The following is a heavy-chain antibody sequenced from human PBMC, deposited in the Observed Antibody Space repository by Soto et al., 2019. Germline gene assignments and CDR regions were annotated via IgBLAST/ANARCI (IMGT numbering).Heavy chain of an antibody. CDR2: INPSGGST. Sequence: EASVKVSCKASGYTFTSYYMHWVRQAPGQGLEWMGIINPSGGSTSYAQKFQGRVTMTRDTSTSTVYMELSSLRSEDTAVYYCARMEHLGELSLFPDAFDIWGQGTMVTVSS. CDR1: GYTFTSYY. V-gene: IGHV1-46*03. J-gene: IGHJ3*02. D-gene: IGHD3-16*02. CDR3: ARMEHLGELSLFPDAFDI.